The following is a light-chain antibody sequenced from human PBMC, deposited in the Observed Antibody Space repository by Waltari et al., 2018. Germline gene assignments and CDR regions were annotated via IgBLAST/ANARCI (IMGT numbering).Light chain of an antibody. J-gene: IGKJ2*03. CDR1: QSVSRSY. Sequence: DIVLTQSPGTLSLSPGEGATLPCTASQSVSRSYLAWYQQKPGQAPRLLIYGASNRATDIPDRFTGSGSGTDFTLTINRLEPEDFAVYYCQQYGNSRGSFGQGTKLEIK. CDR2: GAS. CDR3: QQYGNSRGS. V-gene: IGKV3-20*01.